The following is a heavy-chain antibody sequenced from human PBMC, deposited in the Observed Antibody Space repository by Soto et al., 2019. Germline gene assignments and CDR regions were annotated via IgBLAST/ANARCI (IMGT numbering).Heavy chain of an antibody. CDR2: IWYDGSNK. V-gene: IGHV3-33*01. J-gene: IGHJ4*02. CDR1: GFTFSSYG. D-gene: IGHD4-17*01. Sequence: GGSLRLSCAASGFTFSSYGMHWVRQAPGKGLEWVAVIWYDGSNKYYADSVKGRFTISRDNSKNTLYLQMNSLRAEDTAVYYCARDSQTTVSTTSYFDYWGQGTLVTVSS. CDR3: ARDSQTTVSTTSYFDY.